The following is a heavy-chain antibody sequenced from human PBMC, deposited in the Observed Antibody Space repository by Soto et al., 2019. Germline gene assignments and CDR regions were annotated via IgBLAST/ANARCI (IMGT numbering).Heavy chain of an antibody. CDR1: GFTFSSYA. Sequence: GGSLRLSCSASGFTFSSYAMHWVRQAPGKGLEYVSAISSNGGSTYYADSVKGRFTISRDNSKNTLYLQMSSLRAEDTAVYYCVKEALYDFWSGPDAEYFQHWGQGTLVTVSS. D-gene: IGHD3-3*01. CDR3: VKEALYDFWSGPDAEYFQH. CDR2: ISSNGGST. J-gene: IGHJ1*01. V-gene: IGHV3-64D*08.